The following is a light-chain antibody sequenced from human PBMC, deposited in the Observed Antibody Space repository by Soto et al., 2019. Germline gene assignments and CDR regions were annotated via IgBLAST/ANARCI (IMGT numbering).Light chain of an antibody. CDR2: DAF. V-gene: IGKV3-11*01. Sequence: EIVLTQSPATLSLSPRERATLSCRASQSISSYLAWYQQKPGQAPRLLIYDAFNRATGIPARFSGSGSGTDFTLTISSLEPEDFAVYYCQQRGNWPPTFGPGTKVDIK. CDR3: QQRGNWPPT. CDR1: QSISSY. J-gene: IGKJ3*01.